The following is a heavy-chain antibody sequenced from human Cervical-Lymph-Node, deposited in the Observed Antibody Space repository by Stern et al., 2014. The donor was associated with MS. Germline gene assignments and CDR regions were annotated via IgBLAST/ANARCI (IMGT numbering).Heavy chain of an antibody. CDR3: ARDQRGITIFGVVTDYYYLGMDV. CDR1: GYIFTGYY. CDR2: INPNTGGT. D-gene: IGHD3-3*01. V-gene: IGHV1-2*02. Sequence: QGQLVQSGAKVKKPGASVKVSCKTSGYIFTGYYIHWVRQAPGQGLEWMAWINPNTGGTKYAQKFQGRVTMSRDTSISTAYVELSSLTSDDTAVYYCARDQRGITIFGVVTDYYYLGMDVWGQGTTVTVSS. J-gene: IGHJ6*02.